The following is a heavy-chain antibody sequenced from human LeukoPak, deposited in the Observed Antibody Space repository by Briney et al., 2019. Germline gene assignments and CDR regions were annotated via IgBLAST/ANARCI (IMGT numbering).Heavy chain of an antibody. J-gene: IGHJ3*02. Sequence: PGGSLRLSCAASGFTFSYYAMSWVRQAPGRGLERVSVISVSGGETSYADSVKGRFTISRDNAKNSLYLQMNRLRAEDTAVYYCARSGTTYYYDSGSRIWGQGTMVTVSS. V-gene: IGHV3-23*01. CDR1: GFTFSYYA. CDR3: ARSGTTYYYDSGSRI. CDR2: ISVSGGET. D-gene: IGHD3-22*01.